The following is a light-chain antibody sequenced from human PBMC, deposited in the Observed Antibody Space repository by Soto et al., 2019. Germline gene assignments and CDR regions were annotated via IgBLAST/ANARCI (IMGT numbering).Light chain of an antibody. CDR1: TSNIGTYT. Sequence: QSVVTQSPSVSGTPGQGVTISCSGGTSNIGTYTVNWYQQLPGTAPKVLIYGDNQRPSGVADRFSGSKSGTSASLAISGLQSEDEADYYCAAWDDSLNGVVFGGGTQLTVL. CDR2: GDN. CDR3: AAWDDSLNGVV. V-gene: IGLV1-44*01. J-gene: IGLJ2*01.